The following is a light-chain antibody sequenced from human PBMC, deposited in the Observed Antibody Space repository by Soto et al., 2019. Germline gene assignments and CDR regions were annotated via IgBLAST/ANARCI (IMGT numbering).Light chain of an antibody. Sequence: EIVLTQSPGTLSLSPGERATLSCRASQSVSSSYLAWYQQKPGQAPRLLIYGASRRATGIPDRFSGSGSGTDLTLTISRLEPEAFAVYYCQQYGSSPTFGQGTKVEIK. CDR1: QSVSSSY. V-gene: IGKV3-20*01. CDR2: GAS. J-gene: IGKJ1*01. CDR3: QQYGSSPT.